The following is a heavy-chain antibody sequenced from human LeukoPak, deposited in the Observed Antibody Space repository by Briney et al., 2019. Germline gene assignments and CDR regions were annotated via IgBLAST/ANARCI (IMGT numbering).Heavy chain of an antibody. CDR2: IIPIFGTA. V-gene: IGHV1-69*13. CDR1: GGTFSSYA. J-gene: IGHJ6*03. D-gene: IGHD2-2*01. CDR3: ARDTYCSSTSCQRGFYYYYYMDV. Sequence: SVKLSCKASGGTFSSYAISWVRQAPGQGLEWMGGIIPIFGTANYAQKFQGRVTITADESTSTAYMELSSLRSEDTAVYYCARDTYCSSTSCQRGFYYYYYMDVWGKGTTVTVSS.